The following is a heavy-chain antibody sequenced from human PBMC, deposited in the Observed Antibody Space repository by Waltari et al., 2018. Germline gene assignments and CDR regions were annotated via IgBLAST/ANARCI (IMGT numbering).Heavy chain of an antibody. V-gene: IGHV1-3*01. J-gene: IGHJ5*02. Sequence: QVQLVQSGAEVKKPGASVKVSCKASGYTFTSYAMHWVRQAPGQRLEWMGWINAGNGNTKYSQKCQGRVTITRDTSASTAYMELSGLRSEDTAVYYCARDSPQDPLRPWGQGTLVTVSS. CDR1: GYTFTSYA. CDR2: INAGNGNT. CDR3: ARDSPQDPLRP. D-gene: IGHD4-17*01.